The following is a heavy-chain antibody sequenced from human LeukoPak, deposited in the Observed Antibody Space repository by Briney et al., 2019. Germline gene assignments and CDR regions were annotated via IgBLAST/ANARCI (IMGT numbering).Heavy chain of an antibody. D-gene: IGHD4-17*01. CDR2: IWYDGSNN. Sequence: GGSLRLSCAASGFTFSSYGMHWVRQAPGKGLEWVAVIWYDGSNNYYADSVKGRFTISRDNSKNTLYLQMNSLRAEDTAVYYCARDLTVTTFDYWGQGTLVTVSS. CDR1: GFTFSSYG. V-gene: IGHV3-33*01. CDR3: ARDLTVTTFDY. J-gene: IGHJ4*02.